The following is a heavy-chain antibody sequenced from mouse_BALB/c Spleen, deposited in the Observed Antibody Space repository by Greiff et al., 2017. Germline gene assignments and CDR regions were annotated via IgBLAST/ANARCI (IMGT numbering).Heavy chain of an antibody. V-gene: IGHV1-7*01. CDR2: INPSTGYT. J-gene: IGHJ4*01. Sequence: VKLMESGAELAKPGASVKMSCKASGYTFTSYWMHWVKQRPGQGLEWIGYINPSTGYTVYNQKFKDKATLTADKSSSTAYMQLSSLTSEDSAVYYCARVPGNYYAMDYWGQGTSVTVSS. D-gene: IGHD2-1*01. CDR1: GYTFTSYW. CDR3: ARVPGNYYAMDY.